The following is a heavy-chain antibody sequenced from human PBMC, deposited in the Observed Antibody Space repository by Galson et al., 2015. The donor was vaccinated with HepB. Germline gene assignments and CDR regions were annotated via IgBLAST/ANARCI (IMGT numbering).Heavy chain of an antibody. V-gene: IGHV6-1*01. D-gene: IGHD3-10*01. Sequence: CAISGDRVSSNSAAWNWIRQSPSRGLEWMGRTYYRSKWYNDYAVSVKSRITINPDTSKNQFSLQLNSVTPEDTAVYYCARDLKVPGTFYYYYGMDVWGQGTTVTVSS. CDR1: GDRVSSNSAA. J-gene: IGHJ6*02. CDR3: ARDLKVPGTFYYYYGMDV. CDR2: TYYRSKWYN.